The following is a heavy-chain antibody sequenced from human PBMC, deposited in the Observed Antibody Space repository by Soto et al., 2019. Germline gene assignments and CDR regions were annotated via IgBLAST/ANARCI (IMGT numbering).Heavy chain of an antibody. CDR3: AKGENRTSGWSHLGY. Sequence: GSLRLSCAASGFTFSSYAMGWVRQAPGKGLEWVSAISGSGGSTYYADSVKGRFTISRDNSKNTLYLQMNSLRAEDTAVYYCAKGENRTSGWSHLGYWGQGTLVTVSS. CDR2: ISGSGGST. CDR1: GFTFSSYA. V-gene: IGHV3-23*01. D-gene: IGHD6-19*01. J-gene: IGHJ4*02.